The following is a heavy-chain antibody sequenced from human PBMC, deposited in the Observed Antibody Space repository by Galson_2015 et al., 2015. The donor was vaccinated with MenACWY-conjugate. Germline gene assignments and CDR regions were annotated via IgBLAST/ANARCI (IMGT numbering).Heavy chain of an antibody. V-gene: IGHV1-69*13. CDR3: ARVYYYDSSCYSSGGY. D-gene: IGHD3-22*01. Sequence: SAKLSCKASARTFSSYAISWVRQTPGQGLEWMGGIITIFGTANYAQKLQGRVTITADESTSTAYMELSSLRSEDTAVYYCARVYYYDSSCYSSGGYWGQGTLVTVSS. CDR2: IITIFGTA. CDR1: ARTFSSYA. J-gene: IGHJ4*02.